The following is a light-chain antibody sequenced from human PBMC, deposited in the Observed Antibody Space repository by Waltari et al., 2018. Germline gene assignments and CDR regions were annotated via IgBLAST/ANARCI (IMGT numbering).Light chain of an antibody. CDR3: QKYERLPAT. CDR2: GAS. Sequence: CRASQSIVRSLVWYQQRPGQAPRLLIYGASIRATGVPDRFSGSGSGTDFSLTISRLDPEDFAVYFCQKYERLPATFGQGTKVEI. CDR1: QSIVRS. J-gene: IGKJ1*01. V-gene: IGKV3-20*01.